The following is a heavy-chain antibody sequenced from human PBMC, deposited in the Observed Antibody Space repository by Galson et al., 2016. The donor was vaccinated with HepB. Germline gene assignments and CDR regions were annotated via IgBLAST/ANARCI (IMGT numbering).Heavy chain of an antibody. CDR2: ISYDGNNK. V-gene: IGHV3-30*04. CDR3: AREVYDFWRGNADY. Sequence: SLRLSCAASGFTFSYFTMHWVRQAPGKGLEWVSVISYDGNNKYYADSVKGRFTISRDNSKKTLFLQMNSLRTEDTAVYFCAREVYDFWRGNADYWGQGTLVTVSS. CDR1: GFTFSYFT. J-gene: IGHJ4*02. D-gene: IGHD3-3*01.